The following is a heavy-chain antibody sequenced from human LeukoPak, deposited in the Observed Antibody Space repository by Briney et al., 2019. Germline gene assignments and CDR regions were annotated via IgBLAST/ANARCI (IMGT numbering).Heavy chain of an antibody. V-gene: IGHV4-59*01. D-gene: IGHD3-22*01. CDR1: GGSISNYY. J-gene: IGHJ5*02. CDR3: ARVFSTNYYDNRGCFDP. CDR2: IYYSGST. Sequence: SETLSLTCTVSGGSISNYYWSWVRQPPGKGLEWIGYIYYSGSTNYNPSLKSRVTISVDTSKNQFSLKLSSVTAADTAVYYCARVFSTNYYDNRGCFDPWGQGTLVTVSS.